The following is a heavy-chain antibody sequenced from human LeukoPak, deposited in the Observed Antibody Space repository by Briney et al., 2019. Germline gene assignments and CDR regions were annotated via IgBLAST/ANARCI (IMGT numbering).Heavy chain of an antibody. CDR1: GFTFSSYA. Sequence: QPGRSLRLSCAASGFTFSSYATHWVRQAPGKGLEWVAVISYDGSNKYYADSVKGRFTISRDNSKNTLYLQMNSLRAEDTAVYYCARDPGNTYYYGSGGFDYWGQGTLVTVSS. CDR3: ARDPGNTYYYGSGGFDY. J-gene: IGHJ4*02. V-gene: IGHV3-30*04. D-gene: IGHD3-10*01. CDR2: ISYDGSNK.